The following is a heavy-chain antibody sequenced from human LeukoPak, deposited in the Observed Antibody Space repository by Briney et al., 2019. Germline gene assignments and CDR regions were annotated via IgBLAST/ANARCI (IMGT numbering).Heavy chain of an antibody. Sequence: GGSLRLSCAASGFTFNTYWMDWVRQAPGKGLEWVANINEDGSSQYYVDSVRGRFTISRDNAKNSVFLQMNSLRVEDTAVYFCARADYVTIIGEDYWGQGTLVTVSS. CDR1: GFTFNTYW. CDR3: ARADYVTIIGEDY. J-gene: IGHJ4*02. CDR2: INEDGSSQ. V-gene: IGHV3-7*01. D-gene: IGHD3-22*01.